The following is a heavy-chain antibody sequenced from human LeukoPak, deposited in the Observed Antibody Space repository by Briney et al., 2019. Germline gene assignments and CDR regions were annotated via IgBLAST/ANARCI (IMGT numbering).Heavy chain of an antibody. D-gene: IGHD6-19*01. Sequence: PTGRSLRLSCAASGFTFDDYAMHWVRHAPGKGLEWVSGISWNSGSIGYADSVKGRFTISRDNAKNSLYLQMNSLRAEDTALYYCAKARTIAVAGTWFDYWGQGTLVTVSS. V-gene: IGHV3-9*01. CDR3: AKARTIAVAGTWFDY. CDR1: GFTFDDYA. CDR2: ISWNSGSI. J-gene: IGHJ4*02.